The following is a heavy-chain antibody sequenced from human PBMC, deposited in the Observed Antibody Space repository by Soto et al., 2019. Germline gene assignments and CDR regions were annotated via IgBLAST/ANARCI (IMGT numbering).Heavy chain of an antibody. CDR1: GYTFTSYA. Sequence: ASVKVSCKASGYTFTSYAMRCVRQAPGQRLEWMGWINAYNGNTKYAQKLQGRVTMTTDTSTSTAYMELRSLRSDDTAVYYCAREDSSGYYYFDYWGQGTLVTVSS. V-gene: IGHV1-18*01. J-gene: IGHJ4*02. D-gene: IGHD3-22*01. CDR3: AREDSSGYYYFDY. CDR2: INAYNGNT.